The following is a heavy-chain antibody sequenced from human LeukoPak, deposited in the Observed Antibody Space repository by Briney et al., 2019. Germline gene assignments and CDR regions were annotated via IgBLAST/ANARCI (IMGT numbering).Heavy chain of an antibody. D-gene: IGHD6-13*01. CDR3: ATHLPGYSSSWYAFDY. V-gene: IGHV3-23*01. J-gene: IGHJ4*02. Sequence: PGGSLRLSCAASGFTFSSYAMSWVRQAPGKGLEWVSTISGSGGSTDYADSVKGRFTLSRDNSKNTLFLQVNSLRADDTAVYYCATHLPGYSSSWYAFDYWGQGTLVTVSS. CDR2: ISGSGGST. CDR1: GFTFSSYA.